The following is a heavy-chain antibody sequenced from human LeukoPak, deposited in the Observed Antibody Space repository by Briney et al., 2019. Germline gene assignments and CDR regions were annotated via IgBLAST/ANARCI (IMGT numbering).Heavy chain of an antibody. J-gene: IGHJ4*02. V-gene: IGHV3-66*01. D-gene: IGHD6-13*01. CDR3: ARDLGYSSSWYGGY. CDR1: GFTVSSNY. CDR2: IYSGGST. Sequence: GGSLRLSCAASGFTVSSNYMSWVRQAPGKGLEWVSVIYSGGSTYYADSVKGRFTISRDNSKNTLYLQMNSLRAEDTAVYYCARDLGYSSSWYGGYWGQGTLVTVSS.